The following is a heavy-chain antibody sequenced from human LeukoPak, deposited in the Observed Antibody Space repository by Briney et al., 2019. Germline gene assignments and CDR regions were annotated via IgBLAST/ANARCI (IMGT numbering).Heavy chain of an antibody. CDR2: ISWNSGSI. D-gene: IGHD3-22*01. CDR3: AKAFDSSGYLFDY. CDR1: GFTFDDYA. V-gene: IGHV3-9*01. Sequence: GGSLRLSCAASGFTFDDYAMHWVRQAPGKGLEWVSGISWNSGSIGYADSVKGRFTISRDNAKNSLYLQMNSLRAEDTALYYCAKAFDSSGYLFDYWGQGTLVTVSS. J-gene: IGHJ4*02.